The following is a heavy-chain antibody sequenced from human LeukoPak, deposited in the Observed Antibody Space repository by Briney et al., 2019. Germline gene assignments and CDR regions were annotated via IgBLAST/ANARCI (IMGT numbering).Heavy chain of an antibody. D-gene: IGHD5-24*01. CDR2: ISYDGSNK. Sequence: GGSLRLSCAASGFTFSSYAMHWVRQAPGKGLEWVAVISYDGSNKYYADSVKGRFTISRDNSKNTLYLQMNSLRAEDTAVYYCARDSEEGYNYDYWGQGTLVTVSS. J-gene: IGHJ4*02. V-gene: IGHV3-30-3*01. CDR3: ARDSEEGYNYDY. CDR1: GFTFSSYA.